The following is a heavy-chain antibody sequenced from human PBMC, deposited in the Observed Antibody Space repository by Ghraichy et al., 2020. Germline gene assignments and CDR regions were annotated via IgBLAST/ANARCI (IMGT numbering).Heavy chain of an antibody. J-gene: IGHJ6*02. V-gene: IGHV4-31*03. CDR3: ARGRSYSSSSYGLDV. D-gene: IGHD6-6*01. CDR2: IYYTGTT. CDR1: GGSIDYGGFY. Sequence: TRSLTCTVSGGSIDYGGFYWSWIRQHPGKGPEWLGYIYYTGTTYYNLSLKSRLVISVDTSKNQFSLKLSSVTAADTAVYYCARGRSYSSSSYGLDVWGQGTTVTVSS.